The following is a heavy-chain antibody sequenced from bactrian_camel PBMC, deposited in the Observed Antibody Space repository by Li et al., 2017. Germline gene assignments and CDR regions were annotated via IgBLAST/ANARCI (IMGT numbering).Heavy chain of an antibody. D-gene: IGHD6*01. CDR1: GYTGSKYC. CDR3: ALYEAYGSKCSFREDFYDY. J-gene: IGHJ4*01. CDR2: VNSDGTT. V-gene: IGHV3S53*01. Sequence: HVQLVESGGGSVQAGGSLRLSCVAPGYTGSKYCMGWYRQPPRNPCEMVSNVNSDGTTVYADSAKGRFAISQDNARLMWYLQMNSLKPEDTAMNYCALYEAYGSKCSFREDFYDYWGPGTQVTVS.